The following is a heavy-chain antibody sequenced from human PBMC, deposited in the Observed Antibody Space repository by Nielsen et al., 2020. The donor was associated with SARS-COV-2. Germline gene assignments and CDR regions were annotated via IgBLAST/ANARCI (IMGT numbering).Heavy chain of an antibody. J-gene: IGHJ6*03. V-gene: IGHV3-9*01. CDR2: ISWNSGSI. Sequence: WIRQPPGKGLEWVSGISWNSGSIGYADSVKGRFTISRDNAKNSLYLQMNSLRAEDTALYYCAKDQGGNYYYYYMDVWGKGTTVTVSS. CDR3: AKDQGGNYYYYYMDV. D-gene: IGHD1-26*01.